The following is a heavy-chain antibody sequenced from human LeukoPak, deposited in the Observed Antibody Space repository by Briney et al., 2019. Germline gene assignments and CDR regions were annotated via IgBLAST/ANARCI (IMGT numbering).Heavy chain of an antibody. J-gene: IGHJ4*02. CDR3: ARVGTMYDFWSGYYPSKLYYFDY. CDR1: GYTFTSYG. V-gene: IGHV1-18*01. CDR2: ISAYNGNT. D-gene: IGHD3-3*01. Sequence: ASVKVSCKASGYTFTSYGISWVRQAPGQGLEWMGWISAYNGNTNYAQKLQGRVTMTTDTSTSTAYMELRSLRSDDTAVYYCARVGTMYDFWSGYYPSKLYYFDYWGQGTLVTVSS.